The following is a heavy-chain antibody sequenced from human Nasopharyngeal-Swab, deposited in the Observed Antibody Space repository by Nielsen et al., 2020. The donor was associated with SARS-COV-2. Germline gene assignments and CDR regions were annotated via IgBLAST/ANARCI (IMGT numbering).Heavy chain of an antibody. CDR1: GFTFSSYW. CDR3: ASSHYDFWSGYYLGVDY. Sequence: GESLKISCAASGFTFSSYWMSWARQAPGKGLEWVANIKQDGSEKYYVDSVKGRFTISRDNAKNSLYLQMNSLRAEDTAVYYCASSHYDFWSGYYLGVDYWGQGTLVTVSS. V-gene: IGHV3-7*01. CDR2: IKQDGSEK. D-gene: IGHD3-3*01. J-gene: IGHJ4*02.